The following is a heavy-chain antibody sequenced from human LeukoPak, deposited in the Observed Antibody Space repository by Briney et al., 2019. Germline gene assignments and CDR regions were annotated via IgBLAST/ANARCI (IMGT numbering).Heavy chain of an antibody. CDR1: GFIFSTYE. V-gene: IGHV3-48*03. CDR2: ISYNSRSI. Sequence: PGGSLRLSCAASGFIFSTYEMNWVRQAPGKGLEWLSYISYNSRSIYYADSVKGRFTISRDNAYNSLYLQMNSLRAEDTAVYYCAELGITMIGGVWGKGTTVTISS. D-gene: IGHD3-10*02. J-gene: IGHJ6*04. CDR3: AELGITMIGGV.